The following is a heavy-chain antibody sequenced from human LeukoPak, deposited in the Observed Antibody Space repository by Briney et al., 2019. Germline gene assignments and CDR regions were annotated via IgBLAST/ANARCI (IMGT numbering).Heavy chain of an antibody. CDR1: GGSISSRSYY. CDR2: IYYKGNT. CDR3: ASRRVGATYFDY. Sequence: SETLSLTCTVSGGSISSRSYYWGWIRQPPGKGLEWIGSIYYKGNTYLNPSLKSRVTISVDTSKNQFSLKLSSVTAADTAVYYCASRRVGATYFDYWGQGTLVTVSS. V-gene: IGHV4-39*07. J-gene: IGHJ4*02. D-gene: IGHD1-26*01.